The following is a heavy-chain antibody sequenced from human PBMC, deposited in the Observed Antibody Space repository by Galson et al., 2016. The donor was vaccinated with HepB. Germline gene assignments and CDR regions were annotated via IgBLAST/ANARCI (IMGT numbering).Heavy chain of an antibody. CDR3: ARVQKGVVVTWFHYCVDV. CDR1: GGSFSSYY. D-gene: IGHD2-21*02. Sequence: SETLSLTCAVYGGSFSSYYWTWIRQPPGKGLEWIGEINLSGNTNYNPSLKSRVSISLDTSKNQFSLRLGSVTAADTGVYYCARVQKGVVVTWFHYCVDVWGKGTTVTVSS. V-gene: IGHV4-34*01. CDR2: INLSGNT. J-gene: IGHJ6*03.